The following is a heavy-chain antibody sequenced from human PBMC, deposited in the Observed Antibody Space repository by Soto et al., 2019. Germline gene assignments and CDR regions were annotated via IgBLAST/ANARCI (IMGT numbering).Heavy chain of an antibody. CDR3: ARVGYCSGGRCYPSYYAMDV. V-gene: IGHV4-4*02. CDR1: GGSISSSDW. Sequence: SETLSLTCAVSGGSISSSDWWSWVRQPPVKGLEWIGKVFRSGSTNYNPSLRGRVIISVDKSKNHFSLRLTSVTAADTAVYYCARVGYCSGGRCYPSYYAMDVWGQGTTVTVSS. CDR2: VFRSGST. J-gene: IGHJ6*02. D-gene: IGHD2-15*01.